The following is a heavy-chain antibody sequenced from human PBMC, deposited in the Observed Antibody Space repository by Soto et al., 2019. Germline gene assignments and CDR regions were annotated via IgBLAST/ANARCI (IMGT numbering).Heavy chain of an antibody. CDR2: ISHSGST. D-gene: IGHD5-12*01. V-gene: IGHV4-30-2*01. Sequence: HLQLQASGSGVGKPSQTLARTCAGSGGSISSGGYSWGWILQPPGKGLEWIGYISHSGSTYYNPSLKSRVTISADRSKNQFSLKLSSVTAADTAVYYCAAGGGLPRYYWGPGTLVTVS. J-gene: IGHJ4*02. CDR3: AAGGGLPRYY. CDR1: GGSISSGGYS.